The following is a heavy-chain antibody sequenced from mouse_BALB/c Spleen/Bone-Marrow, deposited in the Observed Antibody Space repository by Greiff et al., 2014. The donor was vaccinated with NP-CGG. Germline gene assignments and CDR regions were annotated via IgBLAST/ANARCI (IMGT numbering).Heavy chain of an antibody. CDR2: IYPSDSYT. D-gene: IGHD1-1*01. V-gene: IGHV1-69*02. J-gene: IGHJ2*01. CDR3: TRSYGSSYEYYFDY. CDR1: GYTFTSYW. Sequence: VQLQESGAELVRPGASVKLSCKASGYTFTSYWINWVKQRPGQGLEWIGNIYPSDSYTNYNQKFKDKATLTVDKSSSTAYMQLSSPTSEDSAVYYGTRSYGSSYEYYFDYWGQGTTLTVSS.